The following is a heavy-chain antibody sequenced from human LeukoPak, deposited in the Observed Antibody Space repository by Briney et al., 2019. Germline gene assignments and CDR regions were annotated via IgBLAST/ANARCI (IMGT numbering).Heavy chain of an antibody. V-gene: IGHV4-39*01. Sequence: PSETLSLTCTVSGGSISSSSYYWGWIRQPPGKGLEWIGSIYYSGSTYYNPSLKSRVTISVDTSKNQFSLKLSSVTAADTAVYYCARHIFQRRDENGRYFDWLVWGQGTLVTVSS. D-gene: IGHD3-9*01. CDR1: GGSISSSSYY. CDR3: ARHIFQRRDENGRYFDWLV. CDR2: IYYSGST. J-gene: IGHJ4*02.